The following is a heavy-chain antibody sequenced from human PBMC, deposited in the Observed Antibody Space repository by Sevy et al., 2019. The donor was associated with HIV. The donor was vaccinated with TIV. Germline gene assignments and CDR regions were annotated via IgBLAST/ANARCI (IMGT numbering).Heavy chain of an antibody. CDR1: GYTFTGYY. D-gene: IGHD2-2*01. Sequence: ASVKVSCKASGYTFTGYYMHWVRQAPGQGLEWMGWINPNSGGTNYAQKLQGRVTMTRDTSISTAYMELSRLRSDDTAVYYCARVGGCSSTSCYWYFDLWGRGTLVTVSS. CDR2: INPNSGGT. J-gene: IGHJ2*01. V-gene: IGHV1-2*02. CDR3: ARVGGCSSTSCYWYFDL.